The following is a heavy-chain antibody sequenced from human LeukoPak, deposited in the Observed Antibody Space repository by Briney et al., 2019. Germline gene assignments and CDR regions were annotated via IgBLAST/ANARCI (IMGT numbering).Heavy chain of an antibody. D-gene: IGHD3-22*01. CDR3: AKDGHPGYSYDSSGYYYSYFDY. V-gene: IGHV3-30*18. CDR2: ISYDGSNK. J-gene: IGHJ4*02. Sequence: PGGSLRLSCAASGFTFSSYGMHWVRQAPGKGLEWVAVISYDGSNKYYADSVKGRFTISRDNSKNTLYLQMNSLRAEDTAVYYCAKDGHPGYSYDSSGYYYSYFDYWGQGTLVTVSS. CDR1: GFTFSSYG.